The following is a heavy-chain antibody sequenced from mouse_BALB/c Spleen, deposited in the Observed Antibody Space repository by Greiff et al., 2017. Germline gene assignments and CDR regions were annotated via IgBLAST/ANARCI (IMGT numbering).Heavy chain of an antibody. CDR1: GFSLTSYG. J-gene: IGHJ3*01. V-gene: IGHV2-9*02. D-gene: IGHD1-1*01. CDR2: IWAGGST. Sequence: VMLVESGPGLVAPSQSLSITCTVSGFSLTSYGVHWVRQPPGKGLEWLGVIWAGGSTNYNSALMSRLSISKDNSKSQVFLKMNSLQTDDTAMYYCARGFYYYGSSWFAYWGQGTLVTVSA. CDR3: ARGFYYYGSSWFAY.